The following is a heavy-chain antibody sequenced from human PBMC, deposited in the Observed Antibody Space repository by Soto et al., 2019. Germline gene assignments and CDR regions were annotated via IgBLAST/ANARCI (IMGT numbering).Heavy chain of an antibody. CDR1: GESVCSSSYY. J-gene: IGHJ4*02. D-gene: IGHD3-3*01. V-gene: IGHV4-61*01. CDR3: ARALERAFDY. CDR2: IYYSGST. Sequence: SETLSLTCTVSGESVCSSSYYWGWIRQPPGKGLEWIGYIYYSGSTNYNPSLKSRVTISVDTSKNQFSLKLSSVTAADTAVYYRARALERAFDYWGQGTLVTVSS.